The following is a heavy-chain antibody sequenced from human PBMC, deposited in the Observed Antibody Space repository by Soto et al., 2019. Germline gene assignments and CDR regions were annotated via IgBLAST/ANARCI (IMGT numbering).Heavy chain of an antibody. CDR1: GYTFSNFW. CDR2: IYPGDYET. V-gene: IGHV5-51*01. D-gene: IGHD6-13*01. Sequence: PGESLKISCQCCGYTFSNFWIAWVRQLPGKGLEWMGIIYPGDYETRYSPSFHGKVTISADRSIGTAYLQWSSLEASDSAFYFCARSPRSSPYFDYWGQGALVTVSS. CDR3: ARSPRSSPYFDY. J-gene: IGHJ4*02.